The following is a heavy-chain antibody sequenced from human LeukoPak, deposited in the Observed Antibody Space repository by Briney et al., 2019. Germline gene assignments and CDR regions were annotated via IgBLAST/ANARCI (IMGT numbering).Heavy chain of an antibody. Sequence: IPSETLSLTCTVSGGSISSSSYYWGWIRQPPGKGLEWIGSIYYSGSTYYNPSLKSRVTISVDTSKNQFSLKLSSVTAADTAVYYCARGWRYCSSTSCPDAFDIWGQGTMVTVSS. D-gene: IGHD2-2*01. J-gene: IGHJ3*02. CDR1: GGSISSSSYY. CDR2: IYYSGST. V-gene: IGHV4-39*01. CDR3: ARGWRYCSSTSCPDAFDI.